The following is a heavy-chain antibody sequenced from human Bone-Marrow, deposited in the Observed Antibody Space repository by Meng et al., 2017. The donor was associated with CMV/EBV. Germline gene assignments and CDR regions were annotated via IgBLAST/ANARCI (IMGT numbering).Heavy chain of an antibody. CDR1: GFTFSNAW. CDR3: TTEGIDAFDI. CDR2: IKSKTDGGTT. Sequence: GESLKISCAASGFTFSNAWMSWVRQAPGKGLEWVGRIKSKTDGGTTDYAAPVKGRFTISRDDSKDTLYLQMNSLKTEDTAVYYCTTEGIDAFDIWGQGTMVTVSS. V-gene: IGHV3-15*01. J-gene: IGHJ3*02.